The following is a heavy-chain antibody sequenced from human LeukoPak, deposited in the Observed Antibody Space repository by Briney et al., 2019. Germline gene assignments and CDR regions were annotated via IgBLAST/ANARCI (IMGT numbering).Heavy chain of an antibody. V-gene: IGHV1-18*01. CDR3: ARDLMGDDSSGQGDY. Sequence: ASVKVSCKASGYTFTSYGISWVRQAPGQGLEWMGWISAYNGNTNYAQKLQGRVTMTTDTSTSTAYMELRSLRSDDTAVYYCARDLMGDDSSGQGDYWGQGTLVTVSS. D-gene: IGHD3-22*01. J-gene: IGHJ4*02. CDR1: GYTFTSYG. CDR2: ISAYNGNT.